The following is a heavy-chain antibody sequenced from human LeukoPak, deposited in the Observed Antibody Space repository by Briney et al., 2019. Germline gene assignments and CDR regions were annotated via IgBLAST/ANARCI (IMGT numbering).Heavy chain of an antibody. V-gene: IGHV4-30-4*01. J-gene: IGHJ5*02. CDR3: ARKYPDHWFDP. CDR1: GGSVSSGNYY. Sequence: SETLSLTCTVSGGSVSSGNYYWSWIRQPPGKGLEWIGYIFYLGNTYYTPSLKSRVTISVDTSKNQFSLKLSSVTAADTAVYYCARKYPDHWFDPWGQGTLVTVSS. D-gene: IGHD6-6*01. CDR2: IFYLGNT.